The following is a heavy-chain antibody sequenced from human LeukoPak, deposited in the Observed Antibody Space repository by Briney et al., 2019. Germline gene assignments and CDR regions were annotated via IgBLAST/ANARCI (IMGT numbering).Heavy chain of an antibody. Sequence: SVKVSCKASGGTFSSYAISWVRQAPGQGLEWMGGIIPIFGTANYAQKFQGRVTITTDESTSTAYMELSSLRSEDTAVYYCASSVVPAAIPFSMTTVTAPLDYWGQGTLVTVSS. CDR1: GGTFSSYA. J-gene: IGHJ4*02. D-gene: IGHD2-2*02. V-gene: IGHV1-69*05. CDR2: IIPIFGTA. CDR3: ASSVVPAAIPFSMTTVTAPLDY.